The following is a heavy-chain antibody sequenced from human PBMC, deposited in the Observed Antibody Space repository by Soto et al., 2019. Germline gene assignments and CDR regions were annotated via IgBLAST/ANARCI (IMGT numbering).Heavy chain of an antibody. Sequence: QVQLVQSGAEVKKPGASVKVSCKASGYTFTGYYMHWVRQAPGQGLEWMGWINPNSGGTNYAQKFQGWVTMTRDTSISTAYMELSRLRSDVTAVYYCARSVAGRGVYYYYGMDVWGQGTTVTVSS. CDR1: GYTFTGYY. V-gene: IGHV1-2*04. CDR3: ARSVAGRGVYYYYGMDV. CDR2: INPNSGGT. D-gene: IGHD6-19*01. J-gene: IGHJ6*02.